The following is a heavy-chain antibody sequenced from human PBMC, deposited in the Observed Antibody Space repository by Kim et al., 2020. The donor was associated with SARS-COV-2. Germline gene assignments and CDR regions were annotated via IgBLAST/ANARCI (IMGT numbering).Heavy chain of an antibody. V-gene: IGHV1-2*04. D-gene: IGHD2-15*01. Sequence: ASVKVSCKASGYTFTGYYMHWVRQAPGQGLEWMGWINPNSGGTNYAQKFQGWVTMTRDTSISTAYMELSRLRSEDTAVYYCARGLDIVVVVAARIGWFDPWGQGTLVTVSS. CDR3: ARGLDIVVVVAARIGWFDP. J-gene: IGHJ5*02. CDR2: INPNSGGT. CDR1: GYTFTGYY.